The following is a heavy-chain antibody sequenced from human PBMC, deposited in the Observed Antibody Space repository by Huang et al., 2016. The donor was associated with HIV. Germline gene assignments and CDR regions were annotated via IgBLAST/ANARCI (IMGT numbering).Heavy chain of an antibody. Sequence: DVQLVESGGGLVKPGGSLRLSCAASGFSFDSFAMHWIRQAPGEGLEVVASITACSSFKDYAGALTGRFTVSRDNAKNSLYLQMNSLRPEDTAVYYCVRENYGSGSTLHWFDPWGQGTLVTVSS. V-gene: IGHV3-21*01. CDR3: VRENYGSGSTLHWFDP. CDR1: GFSFDSFA. D-gene: IGHD3-10*01. J-gene: IGHJ5*02. CDR2: ITACSSFK.